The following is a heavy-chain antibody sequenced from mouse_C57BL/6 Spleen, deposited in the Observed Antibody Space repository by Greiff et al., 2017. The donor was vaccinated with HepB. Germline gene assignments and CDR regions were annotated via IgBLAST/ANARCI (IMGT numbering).Heavy chain of an antibody. V-gene: IGHV1-52*01. D-gene: IGHD2-1*01. J-gene: IGHJ3*01. Sequence: VQLQQPGAELVRPGSSVKLSCKASGYTFTSYWMHWVKQRPIQGLEWIGNIDPSDSETHYNQKFKDKATLTVDKSPSTAYMQLSSLTSEDSAVYYCAREGIYYGNLVGFAYWGQGTLVTVSA. CDR2: IDPSDSET. CDR3: AREGIYYGNLVGFAY. CDR1: GYTFTSYW.